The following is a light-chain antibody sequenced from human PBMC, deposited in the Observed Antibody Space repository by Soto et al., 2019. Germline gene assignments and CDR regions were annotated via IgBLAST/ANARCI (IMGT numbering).Light chain of an antibody. J-gene: IGKJ5*01. CDR3: QQTYSISN. V-gene: IGKV1-39*01. CDR2: AAS. CDR1: QTINKY. Sequence: DIQSSHPPSSLSASLGYMVTITFRASQTINKYINWYQHKPGKAPKLLIYAASNLQSGVPSRFSGSGSGTDFTLTISSLQPEDFGTYYCQQTYSISNFGQGTRLEIK.